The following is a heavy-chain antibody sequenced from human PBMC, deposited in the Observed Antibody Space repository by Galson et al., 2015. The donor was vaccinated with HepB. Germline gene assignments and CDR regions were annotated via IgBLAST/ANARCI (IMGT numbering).Heavy chain of an antibody. V-gene: IGHV3-74*01. D-gene: IGHD6-19*01. CDR2: INSDGSST. Sequence: SLRLSCAASGFTFSDYWMHWVRQAPGKGLVWVSRINSDGSSTNYADSVKGRFTISRDNAKNTLYLQMNSLRAEDTAVYYCAREAAVAGLRAWGQGTLVNVSS. CDR1: GFTFSDYW. CDR3: AREAAVAGLRA. J-gene: IGHJ5*02.